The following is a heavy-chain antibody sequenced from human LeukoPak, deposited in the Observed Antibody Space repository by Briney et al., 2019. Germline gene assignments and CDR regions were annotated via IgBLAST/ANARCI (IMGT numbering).Heavy chain of an antibody. J-gene: IGHJ4*02. CDR3: ARAPPHNGGWLGP. D-gene: IGHD6-19*01. V-gene: IGHV4-61*01. CDR1: GASVNTGSYY. CDR2: IYYSGTT. Sequence: SETLSLTCTVSGASVNTGSYYWSWLRQPPGKGLEWIGNIYYSGTTNYNPSLKSRVTMSVDTSKNQFSLKLSSVTAGATAVYYCARAPPHNGGWLGPGGRGPVVTVSS.